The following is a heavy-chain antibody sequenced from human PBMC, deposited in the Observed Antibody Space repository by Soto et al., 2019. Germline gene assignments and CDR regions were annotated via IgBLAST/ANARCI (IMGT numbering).Heavy chain of an antibody. CDR2: IYNSGTT. J-gene: IGHJ4*01. CDR1: GDSISSYY. Sequence: TDNLCLTCTVSGDSISSYYWSWIRQPPGKGLEWIGDIYNSGTTNYNPSLKSRVTISVDTSKNQFSLKLSSVTAADTAVYYCASGTAADYWGHGTLVTVS. CDR3: ASGTAADY. D-gene: IGHD6-25*01. V-gene: IGHV4-59*01.